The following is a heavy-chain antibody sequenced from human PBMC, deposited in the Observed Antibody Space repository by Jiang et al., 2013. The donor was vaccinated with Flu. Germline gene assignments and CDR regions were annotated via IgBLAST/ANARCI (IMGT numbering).Heavy chain of an antibody. CDR1: GFYFISYD. D-gene: IGHD2-15*01. CDR3: ARDERSGGSCPDY. CDR2: INPNSGGT. Sequence: VQLVKSGAEVKKPGASVKVSCKTSGFYFISYDINWVRQAPGQGLEWMGWINPNSGGTNYAQKFQGRVTMTRDTSISTAYMELSRLRSDDTAVYYCARDERSGGSCPDYWGQGTLVTVSS. J-gene: IGHJ4*02. V-gene: IGHV1-2*02.